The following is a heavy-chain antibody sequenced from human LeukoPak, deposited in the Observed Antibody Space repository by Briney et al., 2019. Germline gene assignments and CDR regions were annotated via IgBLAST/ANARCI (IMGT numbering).Heavy chain of an antibody. V-gene: IGHV3-7*01. Sequence: GGSLRLSCAASGFTFSSYWMSWVRQAPGKGLEWVANIKQDGSEKYYVDSVKGRFTISRDNAKNSLYLQMNSLRAKDTAVYYCARGDFWSGYANDYWGQGTLVTVSS. CDR1: GFTFSSYW. CDR2: IKQDGSEK. J-gene: IGHJ4*02. D-gene: IGHD3-3*01. CDR3: ARGDFWSGYANDY.